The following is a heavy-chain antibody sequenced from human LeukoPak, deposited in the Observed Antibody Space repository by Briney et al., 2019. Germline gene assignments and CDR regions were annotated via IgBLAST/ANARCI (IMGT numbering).Heavy chain of an antibody. CDR2: IWYDGSNK. D-gene: IGHD6-19*01. CDR1: GFTFSSYG. V-gene: IGHV3-33*01. Sequence: GGSLRLSCAASGFTFSSYGMHWVRQAPGKGLEWVAVIWYDGSNKYYADSVKGRFTISRDNSKNTLYLQMDSLRAEDTAVYYCARDTGGIAVAGTADYWGQGTLVTVSS. J-gene: IGHJ4*02. CDR3: ARDTGGIAVAGTADY.